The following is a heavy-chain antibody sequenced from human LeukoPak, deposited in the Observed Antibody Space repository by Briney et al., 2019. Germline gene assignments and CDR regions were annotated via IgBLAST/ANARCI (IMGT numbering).Heavy chain of an antibody. J-gene: IGHJ5*02. CDR2: INPSGGST. D-gene: IGHD5-18*01. CDR1: GYTFTSHY. CDR3: ARNSDTAMARDVWFDP. Sequence: ASVKVSCKASGYTFTSHYMHWVRQAPGQGLEWMGIINPSGGSTSYAQKFQGRVTMTRDTSTSTVYMELSSLRSEDTAVYYCARNSDTAMARDVWFDPWGQGTLVTVSS. V-gene: IGHV1-46*01.